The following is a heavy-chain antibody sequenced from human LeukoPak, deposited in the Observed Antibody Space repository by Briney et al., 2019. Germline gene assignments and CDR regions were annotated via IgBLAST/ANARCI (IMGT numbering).Heavy chain of an antibody. CDR3: ARDYYGSGSYPVDY. J-gene: IGHJ4*02. Sequence: GSLRLSCAASGFTFSSYAMHWVRQAPGKGLEWVSYISSSSSTIYYADSVKGRFTISRDNAKNSLYLQMNSLRAEDTAVYYCARDYYGSGSYPVDYWGQGTLVTVSS. CDR2: ISSSSSTI. V-gene: IGHV3-48*01. D-gene: IGHD3-10*01. CDR1: GFTFSSYA.